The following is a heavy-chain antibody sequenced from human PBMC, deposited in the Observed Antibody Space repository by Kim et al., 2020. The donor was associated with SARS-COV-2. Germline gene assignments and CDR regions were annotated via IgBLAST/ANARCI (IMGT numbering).Heavy chain of an antibody. D-gene: IGHD1-26*01. J-gene: IGHJ4*02. V-gene: IGHV1-18*01. Sequence: NDAQKLQGRVTMTTDTSTSTAHMELKSLRSDGTAVYYCARGGVLCELPFDYWGQGTLVTVSS. CDR3: ARGGVLCELPFDY.